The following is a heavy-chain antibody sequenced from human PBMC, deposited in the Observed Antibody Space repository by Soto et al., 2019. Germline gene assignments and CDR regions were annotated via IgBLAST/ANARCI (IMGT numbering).Heavy chain of an antibody. Sequence: GGSLRLSCAASGFTFSSYSMNWVRQAPGKGLEWVSYISSSSSTIYYADSVKGRFTISRDNAKNSLYLQMNSLRDEDTAVYYCARGQYCSGGSCYPDYFQHWGQGTLVTVSS. CDR2: ISSSSSTI. D-gene: IGHD2-15*01. J-gene: IGHJ1*01. CDR3: ARGQYCSGGSCYPDYFQH. V-gene: IGHV3-48*02. CDR1: GFTFSSYS.